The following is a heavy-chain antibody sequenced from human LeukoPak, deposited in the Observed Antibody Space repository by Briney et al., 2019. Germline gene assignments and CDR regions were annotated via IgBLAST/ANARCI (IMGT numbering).Heavy chain of an antibody. Sequence: PGGSLRLSCAASGFTFDDYAMHWVRQAPGKGLEWVSSISSSSSYIYYADSVKGRFTISRDNAKNSLYLQMNSLRAEDTAVYYCARDQSGFDYWGQGTLVTVSS. J-gene: IGHJ4*02. D-gene: IGHD6-25*01. CDR1: GFTFDDYA. CDR3: ARDQSGFDY. V-gene: IGHV3-21*01. CDR2: ISSSSSYI.